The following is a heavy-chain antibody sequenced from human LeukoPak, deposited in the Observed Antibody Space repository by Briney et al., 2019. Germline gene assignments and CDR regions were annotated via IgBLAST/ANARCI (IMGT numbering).Heavy chain of an antibody. CDR2: ISANGADK. CDR1: RFTFSTYA. D-gene: IGHD1-14*01. J-gene: IGHJ4*02. CDR3: ANYRKPQGLDY. Sequence: GGSLRLSCAASRFTFSTYAMSWVRQAPGQGLQWVSAISANGADKYYADYVKGRFTISRDNSKNTLFLQMTSLGVEDTAVYFCANYRKPQGLDYWGQGTLVTVSS. V-gene: IGHV3-23*01.